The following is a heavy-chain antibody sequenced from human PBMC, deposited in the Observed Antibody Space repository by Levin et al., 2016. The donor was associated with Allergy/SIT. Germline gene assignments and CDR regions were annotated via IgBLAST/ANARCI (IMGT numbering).Heavy chain of an antibody. V-gene: IGHV3-33*01. CDR2: IWYDGSNK. CDR3: ARGSPNNYGLGHFGY. CDR1: GFTFSSYG. Sequence: GESLKISCAASGFTFSSYGMHWVRQAPGKGLEWVAVIWYDGSNKYYADSVKGRFTISRDNSKNTLYLQMNSLRAEDTAVYYCARGSPNNYGLGHFGYWGQGTLVTVSS. D-gene: IGHD5-18*01. J-gene: IGHJ4*02.